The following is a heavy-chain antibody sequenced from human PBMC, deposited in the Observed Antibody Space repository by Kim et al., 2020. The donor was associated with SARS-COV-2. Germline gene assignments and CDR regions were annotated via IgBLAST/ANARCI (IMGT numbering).Heavy chain of an antibody. J-gene: IGHJ5*02. V-gene: IGHV1-2*06. Sequence: ASVKVSCKASGYTFTGYYMHWVRQAPGQGLEWMGRINPNSGGTNYAQKFQGRVTMTRDTSISTAYMELSRLRSDDTAMYYCARQDYGDYNWFDPWGQGTLVTVSS. CDR1: GYTFTGYY. CDR3: ARQDYGDYNWFDP. D-gene: IGHD4-17*01. CDR2: INPNSGGT.